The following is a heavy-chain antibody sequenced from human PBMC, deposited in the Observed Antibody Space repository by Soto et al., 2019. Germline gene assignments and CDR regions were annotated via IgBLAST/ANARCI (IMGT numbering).Heavy chain of an antibody. CDR1: GDSISSNGYY. CDR2: IYYSGST. CDR3: ARSPYDFWSGNWFDP. D-gene: IGHD3-3*01. V-gene: IGHV4-30-4*01. Sequence: SETLSLTCTVSGDSISSNGYYWSWIRQPPGKGLEWIGYIYYSGSTYYNPSLKSRVTISVDTSKNQFSLKLSSVTAADTAVYYCARSPYDFWSGNWFDPWGQGTLVTVSS. J-gene: IGHJ5*02.